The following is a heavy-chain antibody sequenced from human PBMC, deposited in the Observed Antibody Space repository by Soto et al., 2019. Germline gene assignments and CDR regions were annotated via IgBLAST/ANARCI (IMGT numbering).Heavy chain of an antibody. V-gene: IGHV4-59*01. CDR2: IYDTGISGYTPST. Sequence: SETLSLTCTFSVGSITSSYWSWIRRPPGKGLEWIAYIYDTGISGYTPSTSYNPSLKSRVTMSVDTSKSQFSLKLTSVTAADKAVYYCARGEDAFFYYGLDVWGQGITVTVSS. CDR1: VGSITSSY. J-gene: IGHJ6*02. CDR3: ARGEDAFFYYGLDV.